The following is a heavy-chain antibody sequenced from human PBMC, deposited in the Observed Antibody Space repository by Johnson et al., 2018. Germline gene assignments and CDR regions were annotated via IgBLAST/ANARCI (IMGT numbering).Heavy chain of an antibody. J-gene: IGHJ6*03. D-gene: IGHD2-21*02. V-gene: IGHV3-7*01. CDR3: AKVGGNLVTAHTPFMTYYYYMDV. Sequence: VQLVESGGGLVQPGGSRKLSCTGSGFTFSSAWMTWVRQAPGKGLEWVANIKKDESEMHYVDSVKGRFTIARDNAKNKVYLQMNNLRVEDTAVYYSAKVGGNLVTAHTPFMTYYYYMDVWGKGTTVTVSS. CDR1: GFTFSSAW. CDR2: IKKDESEM.